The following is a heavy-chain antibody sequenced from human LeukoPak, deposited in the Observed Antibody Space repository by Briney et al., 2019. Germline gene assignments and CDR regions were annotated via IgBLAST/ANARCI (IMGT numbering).Heavy chain of an antibody. D-gene: IGHD1-26*01. CDR1: GFTFSNYA. V-gene: IGHV3-23*01. CDR2: LSGSGGGT. CDR3: VRDLGGRSGH. J-gene: IGHJ4*02. Sequence: GGSLRLSCAASGFTFSNYAMSWVRQAPGKGLEWVSALSGSGGGTYYADSVKGRFAISRDNSKNTLYLQMNSLRAEDTAVYYCVRDLGGRSGHWGQGTLVTVSS.